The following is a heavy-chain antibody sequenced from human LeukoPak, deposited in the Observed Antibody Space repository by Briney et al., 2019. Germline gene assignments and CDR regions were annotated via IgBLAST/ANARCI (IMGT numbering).Heavy chain of an antibody. CDR3: ARGTILIASLPPYYFDY. Sequence: ASVKVSCKASGDTFTGYYMHWVRQAPGQGLEWMGWINPNSGGTNYAQKFQGRVTMTRDTSISTAYMELGRLRSDDTAVYYCARGTILIASLPPYYFDYWGQGTLVTVSS. V-gene: IGHV1-2*02. CDR2: INPNSGGT. CDR1: GDTFTGYY. D-gene: IGHD3-16*01. J-gene: IGHJ4*02.